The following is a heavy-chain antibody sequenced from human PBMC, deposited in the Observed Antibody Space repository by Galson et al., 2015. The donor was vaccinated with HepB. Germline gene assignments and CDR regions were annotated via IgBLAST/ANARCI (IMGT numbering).Heavy chain of an antibody. V-gene: IGHV4-39*01. CDR3: ARNYLNWNVVGDWFDP. J-gene: IGHJ5*02. CDR2: IYYSGST. D-gene: IGHD1-1*01. Sequence: LRLSCAAPGFTVSSSYMNWVRQAPGKGLEWIGSIYYSGSTYYNPSLKSRVTISVDTSKNQFSLKLSSVTAADTAVYYCARNYLNWNVVGDWFDPWGQGTLVTVSS. CDR1: GFTVSSSY.